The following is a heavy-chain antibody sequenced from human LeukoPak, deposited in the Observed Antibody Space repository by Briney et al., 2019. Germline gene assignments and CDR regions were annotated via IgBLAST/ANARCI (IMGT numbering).Heavy chain of an antibody. Sequence: QPGGSLRLSCAASGFTFDDYAMHWVRQAPGKGLEWVSLISGDGGSTYYADSVKGRFTISGDNSKNSLYLQMNSLRTEDTALYYCAKSGDSSGLDAFDIWGQGTMVTVSS. CDR3: AKSGDSSGLDAFDI. CDR2: ISGDGGST. D-gene: IGHD3-22*01. CDR1: GFTFDDYA. J-gene: IGHJ3*02. V-gene: IGHV3-43*02.